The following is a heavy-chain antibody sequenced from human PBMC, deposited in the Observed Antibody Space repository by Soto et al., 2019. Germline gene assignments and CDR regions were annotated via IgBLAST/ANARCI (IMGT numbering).Heavy chain of an antibody. CDR1: GFTLCSYV. J-gene: IGHJ4*02. D-gene: IGHD5-18*01. CDR3: AGPGYSSQDY. V-gene: IGHV3-33*01. Sequence: PGGSPKLSCAASGFTLCSYVMAVVCQPPGKGLEWVAVIWYDGSNKYYADSVKGRFTVSRDNSENTLYLQMNSLRVEDTAVYYCAGPGYSSQDYWGQGTLVTVSS. CDR2: IWYDGSNK.